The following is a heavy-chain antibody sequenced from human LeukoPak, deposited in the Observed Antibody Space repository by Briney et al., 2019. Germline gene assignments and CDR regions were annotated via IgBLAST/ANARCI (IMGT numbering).Heavy chain of an antibody. CDR3: GRQGYTASYYFLDF. CDR1: SGSINSYY. CDR2: IYTTGAT. D-gene: IGHD1-26*01. J-gene: IGHJ4*02. Sequence: ASETLSLTCTVSSGSINSYYWGWVRQPPGKGLEWIGRIYTTGATQYNPSLKSRVTMSIDTSTNQFSLNLRSMTAADTAVYYCGRQGYTASYYFLDFWSQRTLVAVS. V-gene: IGHV4-4*07.